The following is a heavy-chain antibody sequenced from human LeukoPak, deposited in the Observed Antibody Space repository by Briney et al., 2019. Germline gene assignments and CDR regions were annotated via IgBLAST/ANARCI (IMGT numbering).Heavy chain of an antibody. CDR3: ARSRPASIAAYYYYMDV. D-gene: IGHD6-25*01. CDR2: IIPIFGTA. J-gene: IGHJ6*03. CDR1: GYTFTGYY. V-gene: IGHV1-69*13. Sequence: GASVKVSCKASGYTFTGYYMHWVRQAPGQGLEWMGGIIPIFGTANYAQKFQGRVTITADESTSTAYIELSSLRSEDAAVYYCARSRPASIAAYYYYMDVWGKGTTVTVSS.